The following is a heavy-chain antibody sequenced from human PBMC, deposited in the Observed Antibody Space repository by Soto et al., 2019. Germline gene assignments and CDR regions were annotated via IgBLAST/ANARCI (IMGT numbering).Heavy chain of an antibody. D-gene: IGHD4-4*01. CDR3: AGGYSNSLFDY. Sequence: SETLSLTCTVAGGSSSGYGGSCIRQPPGKGLEWIGYIYYSGSTNYNSSLKSRVTISVDTSKNQFSLKLSSVTAADTAVYYCAGGYSNSLFDYWGQGTLVTVSS. V-gene: IGHV4-59*01. J-gene: IGHJ4*02. CDR1: GGSSSGYG. CDR2: IYYSGST.